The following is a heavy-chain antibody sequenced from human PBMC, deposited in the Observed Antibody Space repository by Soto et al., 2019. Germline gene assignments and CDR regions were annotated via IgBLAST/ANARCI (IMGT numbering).Heavy chain of an antibody. CDR3: ARGNEEVDV. CDR2: TYYRSKWNN. D-gene: IGHD1-1*01. CDR1: GDSVSSNSAA. J-gene: IGHJ6*02. Sequence: SQTLSLTCAISGDSVSSNSAAWNRIRQSPSRGLEWLGRTYYRSKWNNNYAVSVKSRITIKPDTSNNQFSLQLNSVTPEDTAVYYCARGNEEVDVWGQGTTVTVSS. V-gene: IGHV6-1*01.